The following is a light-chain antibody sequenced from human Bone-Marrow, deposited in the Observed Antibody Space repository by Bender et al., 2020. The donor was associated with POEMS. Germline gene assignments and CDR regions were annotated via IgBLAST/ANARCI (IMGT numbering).Light chain of an antibody. J-gene: IGLJ2*01. CDR1: PLGGTY. CDR2: QDN. V-gene: IGLV3-1*01. CDR3: QAWDSSLVL. Sequence: SYGLTQPPSVSVSPGQTASLTCSGDPLGGTYASWYQQKPGQSPVLVIYQDNMRPSGIPERFSGSNSGNTATLTISGTQPMDEADYYCQAWDSSLVLFGGGTKLTVL.